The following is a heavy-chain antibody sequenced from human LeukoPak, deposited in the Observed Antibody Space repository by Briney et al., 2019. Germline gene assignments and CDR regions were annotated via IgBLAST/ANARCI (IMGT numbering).Heavy chain of an antibody. J-gene: IGHJ4*02. V-gene: IGHV3-23*01. Sequence: GGSLRLSCAASGFTFSSYAMSWVRQAPGKGLEWVSTISTSGGSTYYADSVKGRFTISRDNSKNTLYLQMNSLRAEDTAVYYCAKVRFGVTARYHFDFWGQGTLVTVSS. CDR2: ISTSGGST. D-gene: IGHD3-10*01. CDR1: GFTFSSYA. CDR3: AKVRFGVTARYHFDF.